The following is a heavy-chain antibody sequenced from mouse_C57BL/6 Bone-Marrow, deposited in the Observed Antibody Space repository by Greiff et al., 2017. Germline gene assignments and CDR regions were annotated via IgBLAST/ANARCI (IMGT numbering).Heavy chain of an antibody. J-gene: IGHJ2*01. Sequence: QVQLQQSGAELVKPGASVKLSCKASGYTFTSYWMHWVKQRPGQGLEWIGMIHPNSGSTNYNEKFKSKATLTVDKSSSTAYMQRSRLTSEDSAVYYCAREFYYYGRERDWGQGTTLTVSS. CDR2: IHPNSGST. D-gene: IGHD1-1*01. CDR1: GYTFTSYW. CDR3: AREFYYYGRERD. V-gene: IGHV1-64*01.